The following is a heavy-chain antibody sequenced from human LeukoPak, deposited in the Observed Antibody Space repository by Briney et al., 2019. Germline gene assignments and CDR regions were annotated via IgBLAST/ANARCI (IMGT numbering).Heavy chain of an antibody. CDR1: GGTFSGYA. V-gene: IGHV1-69*13. D-gene: IGHD3-22*01. Sequence: SVKVSCKASGGTFSGYAISWVRQAPGQGLEWMGGIIPIFGTANYAQKFQGRVTITADESTSTAYMELSSLRSEDTAVYYCARDYRYPYDSSGYYLDYWGQGTLVTVSS. J-gene: IGHJ4*02. CDR2: IIPIFGTA. CDR3: ARDYRYPYDSSGYYLDY.